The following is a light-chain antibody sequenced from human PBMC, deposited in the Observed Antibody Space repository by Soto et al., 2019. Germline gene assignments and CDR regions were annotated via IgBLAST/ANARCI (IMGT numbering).Light chain of an antibody. Sequence: EVVLTQSPATLSLSPGERATLSCRASQNVRAILDWYQQQPGQAPRLLIYAASNRATGIPDRFSGSGSGTDFTLTISSLEPEDFAVYYCQQHSHWPPWTFGQGTRVEIQ. CDR3: QQHSHWPPWT. J-gene: IGKJ1*01. V-gene: IGKV3-11*01. CDR1: QNVRAI. CDR2: AAS.